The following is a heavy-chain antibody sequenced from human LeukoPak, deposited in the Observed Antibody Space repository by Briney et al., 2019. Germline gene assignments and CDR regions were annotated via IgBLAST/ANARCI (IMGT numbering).Heavy chain of an antibody. Sequence: GGSLRLSCAASGFTFNNYGMHWVRQAPGKGLEWVAFISYDGSNQYYADSVKGRLTISRDNSKNTLYLQMNSLRAEDTAVYYCAKGRGTAVTSAANYWGQGTLVTVSS. CDR3: AKGRGTAVTSAANY. V-gene: IGHV3-30*18. D-gene: IGHD4-17*01. J-gene: IGHJ4*02. CDR1: GFTFNNYG. CDR2: ISYDGSNQ.